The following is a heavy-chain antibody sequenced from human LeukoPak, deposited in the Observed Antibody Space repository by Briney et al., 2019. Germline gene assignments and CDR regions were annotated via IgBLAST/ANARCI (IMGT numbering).Heavy chain of an antibody. D-gene: IGHD3-22*01. CDR2: ISSSGRTI. Sequence: AGGSLRLSCAASGFTFSDYYMSWIRQAPGKGLEWVSDISSSGRTIYYADSVKGRFTISRDNAKNSLYLQMNSLRAEDTAVYYCARIYDSSGYYNAYYFDYWGQGTLVTVSS. V-gene: IGHV3-11*04. J-gene: IGHJ4*02. CDR1: GFTFSDYY. CDR3: ARIYDSSGYYNAYYFDY.